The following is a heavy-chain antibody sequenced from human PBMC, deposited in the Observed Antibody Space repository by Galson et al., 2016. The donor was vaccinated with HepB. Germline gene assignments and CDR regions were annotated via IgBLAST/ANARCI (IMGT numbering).Heavy chain of an antibody. V-gene: IGHV3-64D*06. CDR2: VSSNGDRT. J-gene: IGHJ5*01. Sequence: SLRLSCAASGFAFSSYAMHWVRQAPGKGLEYVSGVSSNGDRTFYRDSVKGRFTISRGNSKNTLHLQMSSLKAGDTAVYYCVRSHLGGLLLQGAWFDFWGQGTLVTVSS. CDR1: GFAFSSYA. CDR3: VRSHLGGLLLQGAWFDF. D-gene: IGHD2-15*01.